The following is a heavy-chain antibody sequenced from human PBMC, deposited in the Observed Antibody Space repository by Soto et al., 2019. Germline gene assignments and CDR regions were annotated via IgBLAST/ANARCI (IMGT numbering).Heavy chain of an antibody. CDR1: GGTFSSYT. Sequence: QVQLVQSGAEVKKPGSSVKVSCKASGGTFSSYTISWVRQAPGQGLEWMGRIIPILGIANYAQKFQGRVTITADKSTSTASMELSSLRSEDTAVYYCAREGRATVTTNNGFDPWGQGTLVTVSS. V-gene: IGHV1-69*08. D-gene: IGHD4-17*01. CDR3: AREGRATVTTNNGFDP. J-gene: IGHJ5*02. CDR2: IIPILGIA.